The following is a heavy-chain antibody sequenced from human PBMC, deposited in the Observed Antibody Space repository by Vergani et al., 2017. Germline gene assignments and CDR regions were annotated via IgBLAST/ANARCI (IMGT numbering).Heavy chain of an antibody. J-gene: IGHJ4*02. CDR2: ISSSSSYI. CDR1: GFTFSSYS. Sequence: EVQLVESGGGLVKPGGSLRLSCAASGFTFSSYSMNWVRQAPGKGLEWVSSISSSSSYIYYADSVKGRFTISRDNAKNSLYLQMSSLRAEDTAVYYWARDELVSGYGYGTDYWGQGPLVTVSS. D-gene: IGHD5-18*01. CDR3: ARDELVSGYGYGTDY. V-gene: IGHV3-21*01.